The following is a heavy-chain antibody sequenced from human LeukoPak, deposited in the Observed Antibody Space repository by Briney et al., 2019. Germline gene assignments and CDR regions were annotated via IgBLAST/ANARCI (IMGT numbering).Heavy chain of an antibody. J-gene: IGHJ4*02. V-gene: IGHV3-21*01. D-gene: IGHD3-10*01. Sequence: GGSLRLSCPASGLTFSRYSMNWVRQAPGKGLEWVSSISSSSSYIYYADSVKGRFTISRDNAKNSLYLQMNSLRAEDTDVYYCARAPRELFDYWGQGTLVTVSS. CDR2: ISSSSSYI. CDR3: ARAPRELFDY. CDR1: GLTFSRYS.